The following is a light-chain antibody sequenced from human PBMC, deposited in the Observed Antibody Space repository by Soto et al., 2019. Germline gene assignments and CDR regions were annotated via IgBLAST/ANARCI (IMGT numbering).Light chain of an antibody. CDR1: QSVSSTF. J-gene: IGKJ5*01. Sequence: DIVLAQSPGTLALSPGERATLSCRASQSVSSTFLSWHQQKRGKPPRLLIYGASNSANGIPDRFSGSGSATDSTLTLSRVEPDDFAVYYCQHYRACGQGTRLDIK. V-gene: IGKV3-20*01. CDR2: GAS. CDR3: QHYRA.